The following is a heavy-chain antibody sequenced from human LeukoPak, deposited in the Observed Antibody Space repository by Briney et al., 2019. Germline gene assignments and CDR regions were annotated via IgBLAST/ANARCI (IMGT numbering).Heavy chain of an antibody. CDR1: GGSISSYY. CDR2: IYYSGST. Sequence: SETLSLTCTVSGGSISSYYWSWIRQPPGKGLEWIGYIYYSGSTSYNPSLKSRVTISVNTSKNQFSLKLSSVTAADTAVYYCARQSRSLNWFDPWGQRTLVTVSS. J-gene: IGHJ5*02. D-gene: IGHD3-16*01. V-gene: IGHV4-59*08. CDR3: ARQSRSLNWFDP.